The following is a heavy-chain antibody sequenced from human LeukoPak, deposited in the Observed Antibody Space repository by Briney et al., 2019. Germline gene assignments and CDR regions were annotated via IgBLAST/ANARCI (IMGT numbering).Heavy chain of an antibody. D-gene: IGHD3-22*01. CDR1: GFTFSSYS. CDR2: ISSSSSYI. V-gene: IGHV3-21*01. CDR3: ARDIYCYDSSGYYIETYAFDI. Sequence: GGSLRLSCAASGFTFSSYSMNWVRQAPGKGLEWVSSISSSSSYIYYADSVKGRFTISRDNAKNTLYLQMNSLRAEDTAVYYCARDIYCYDSSGYYIETYAFDIWGQGTMVTVSS. J-gene: IGHJ3*02.